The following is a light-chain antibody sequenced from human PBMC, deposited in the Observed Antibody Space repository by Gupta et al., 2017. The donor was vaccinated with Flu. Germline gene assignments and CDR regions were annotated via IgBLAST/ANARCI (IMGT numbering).Light chain of an antibody. CDR1: NSVLYSYNNSNY. V-gene: IGKV4-1*01. J-gene: IGKJ4*01. CDR3: QQYYSTPLT. Sequence: NDKSINSVLYSYNNSNYLAWYQQKPGQAPKLLIYGASTRESGVSDRFSGSGSGTDFTLTISCLQAEDVAVYYCQQYYSTPLTFGGGTKVEIK. CDR2: GAS.